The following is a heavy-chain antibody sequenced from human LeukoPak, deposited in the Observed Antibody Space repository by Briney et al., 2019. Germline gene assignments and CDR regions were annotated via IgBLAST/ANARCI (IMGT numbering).Heavy chain of an antibody. CDR1: GFTISSNY. CDR3: ARDYGDYGGPFDY. Sequence: PGGSLKLSCAASGFTISSNYLSWVRQAPGKGLEWVSVIYSGGSTYYADSVKGRFTISRDNSKNTLYLQMNSLRAEDTAVYYCARDYGDYGGPFDYWGQGTLVTVSS. V-gene: IGHV3-53*01. D-gene: IGHD4-17*01. CDR2: IYSGGST. J-gene: IGHJ4*02.